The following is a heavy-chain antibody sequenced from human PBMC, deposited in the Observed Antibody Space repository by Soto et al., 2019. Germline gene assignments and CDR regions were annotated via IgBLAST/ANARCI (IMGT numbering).Heavy chain of an antibody. V-gene: IGHV3-7*01. CDR1: GFTFGSYW. J-gene: IGHJ4*01. Sequence: EVQLEESGGGLVQPGGSLRLSCAASGFTFGSYWMSWVRQAPGKGPEWLATIKWDASEKKYADSVKGRFTTSRDNAKNAPYLQMDSLRAEDTAVYYCARDWGYGSSASVKDDLDYWGQGTLVTVSS. CDR2: IKWDASEK. CDR3: ARDWGYGSSASVKDDLDY. D-gene: IGHD3-10*01.